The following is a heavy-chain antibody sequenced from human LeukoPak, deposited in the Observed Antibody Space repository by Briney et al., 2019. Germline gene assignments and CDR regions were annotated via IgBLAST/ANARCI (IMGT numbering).Heavy chain of an antibody. CDR1: GFTFSSYW. J-gene: IGHJ1*01. D-gene: IGHD6-13*01. CDR3: ARVGVSSRSAGGPFQR. V-gene: IGHV3-74*01. Sequence: PGGSLRLSCAASGFTFSSYWMHWVRQAPGKGLVWVSRINSDGSSTSYADSVKGRFTISRDNAKNTPYLQMNSLRAEDTAVYYCARVGVSSRSAGGPFQRWGQGTLVTVSS. CDR2: INSDGSST.